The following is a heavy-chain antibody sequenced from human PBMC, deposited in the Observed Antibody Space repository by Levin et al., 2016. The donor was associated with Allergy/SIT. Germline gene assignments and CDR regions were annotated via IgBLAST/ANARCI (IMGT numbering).Heavy chain of an antibody. D-gene: IGHD3-16*01. Sequence: GESLKISCAASGLPFNSYWMHWVRRRPGKGLEWVSRIDSDGTRTNYADSVKGRFTMSRDNAKNTLFLQMNSLTADDTALYYCARDWGQWGQGTLVTVSS. CDR3: ARDWGQ. CDR1: GLPFNSYW. J-gene: IGHJ4*02. CDR2: IDSDGTRT. V-gene: IGHV3-74*01.